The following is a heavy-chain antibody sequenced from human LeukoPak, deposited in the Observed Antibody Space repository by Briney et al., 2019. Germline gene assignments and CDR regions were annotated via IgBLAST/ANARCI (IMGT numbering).Heavy chain of an antibody. CDR1: GFTFSSNW. CDR2: IRSDGSGS. D-gene: IGHD2-15*01. CDR3: ARVMSPDIASAFDV. Sequence: GGSLRLSCAASGFTFSSNWMHWVRQAPGKGLVWVSRIRSDGSGSNYADSVKGRFTISRDNAKDALYLQMNSLRVDDTAVYFCARVMSPDIASAFDVWGQGTMVTVSS. V-gene: IGHV3-74*01. J-gene: IGHJ3*01.